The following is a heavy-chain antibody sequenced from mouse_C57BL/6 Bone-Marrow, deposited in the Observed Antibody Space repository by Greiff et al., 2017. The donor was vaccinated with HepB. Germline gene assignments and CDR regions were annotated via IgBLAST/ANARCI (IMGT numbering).Heavy chain of an antibody. V-gene: IGHV1-81*01. J-gene: IGHJ3*01. CDR3: ARDYDYDRFAY. CDR2: IYPRSGNT. Sequence: VQLKESGAELARPGASVKLSCKASGYTFTSYGISWVKQRTGQGLEWIGEIYPRSGNTYYNEKFKGKATLTADKSSSTAYMELRSLTSEDSAVYFCARDYDYDRFAYWGQGTLVTVSA. CDR1: GYTFTSYG. D-gene: IGHD2-4*01.